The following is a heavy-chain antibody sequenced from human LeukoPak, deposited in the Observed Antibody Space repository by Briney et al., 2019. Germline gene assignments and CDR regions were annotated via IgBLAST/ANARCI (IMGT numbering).Heavy chain of an antibody. J-gene: IGHJ4*02. CDR2: IYHTGTT. V-gene: IGHV4-38-2*02. Sequence: SETLSLTCAVSGYSISSGYYWGWLRQPPGKGLEWIASIYHTGTTYYNPSLKSRVTISLDTSKNQFSLKLSSVTAADTAVYYCAREGYSGYVASDYWGQGTLVTVSS. CDR3: AREGYSGYVASDY. D-gene: IGHD5-12*01. CDR1: GYSISSGYY.